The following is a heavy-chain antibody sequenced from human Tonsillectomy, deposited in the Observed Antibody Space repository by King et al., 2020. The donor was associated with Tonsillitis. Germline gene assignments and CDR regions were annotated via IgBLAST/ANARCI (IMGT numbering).Heavy chain of an antibody. Sequence: VQLVESGGGVVQPGGSLRLSCAAPGFTFSSYGMHWVRQAPGKGLEWVAFIRYDGSNKYYADYVKGRFNISRDNSKNTLYLQMNSLRAEDTAVYYCAKSDRDIVLMVYAIALGIYGMDVWGQGTTVTVSS. CDR2: IRYDGSNK. V-gene: IGHV3-30*02. CDR3: AKSDRDIVLMVYAIALGIYGMDV. CDR1: GFTFSSYG. D-gene: IGHD2-8*01. J-gene: IGHJ6*02.